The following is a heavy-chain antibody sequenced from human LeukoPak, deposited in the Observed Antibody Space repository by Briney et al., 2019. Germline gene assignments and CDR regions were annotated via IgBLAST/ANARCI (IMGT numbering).Heavy chain of an antibody. CDR3: AGLGYCSSTSCYTDGPYYFDY. V-gene: IGHV4-59*01. J-gene: IGHJ4*02. Sequence: TSETLSLTCAVYGGSFSGYYWSWIRQPPGKGLEWIGYIYYSGSTNYNPSLKSRVTISVDTSKNQFSLKLSSVTAADTAVYYCAGLGYCSSTSCYTDGPYYFDYWGQGTLVTVSS. CDR1: GGSFSGYY. D-gene: IGHD2-2*02. CDR2: IYYSGST.